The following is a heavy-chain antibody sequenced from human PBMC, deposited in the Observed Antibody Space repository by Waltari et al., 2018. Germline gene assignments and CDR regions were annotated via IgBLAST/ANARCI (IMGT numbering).Heavy chain of an antibody. V-gene: IGHV4-4*07. CDR3: ARGAFDSSGWYTDY. CDR1: GGSIRSSY. J-gene: IGHJ4*02. D-gene: IGHD6-19*01. CDR2: FYTSGST. Sequence: QVQLQESGPGLVKPSVTLSLPCTVSGGSIRSSYWSWIRQPAGKGLEWIGRFYTSGSTNYNPSLKSRVTMSVDTSKNQFSLKLSSVTAADTAVYYCARGAFDSSGWYTDYWGQGTLVTVSS.